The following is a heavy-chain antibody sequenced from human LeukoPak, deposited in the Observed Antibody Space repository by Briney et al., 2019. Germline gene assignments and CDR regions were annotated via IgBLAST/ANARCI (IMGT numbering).Heavy chain of an antibody. D-gene: IGHD4-17*01. CDR1: GFTFSSYG. CDR2: ISSSSSYI. Sequence: GGSLRLSCAASGFTFSSYGMHWVRQAPGKGLEWVSSISSSSSYIYYADSVKGRFTISRDNAKNSLYLQMNSLRAEDTAVYYCARFLTQRNYGDHWYFDLWGRGTLVTVSS. V-gene: IGHV3-21*01. CDR3: ARFLTQRNYGDHWYFDL. J-gene: IGHJ2*01.